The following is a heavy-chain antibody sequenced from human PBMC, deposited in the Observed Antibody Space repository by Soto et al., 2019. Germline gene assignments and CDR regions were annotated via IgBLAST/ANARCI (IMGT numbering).Heavy chain of an antibody. J-gene: IGHJ6*02. CDR1: GFTFSSYG. CDR3: AGGSRYYYYGMDV. CDR2: ISYDGSNK. Sequence: PGGSLRLSCAASGFTFSSYGMHWVRQAPGKGLEWVAVISYDGSNKYYADSVKGRFTISRDNSKNTLYLQMNSLRAEDTAVYYCAGGSRYYYYGMDVWGQGTTVTVSS. V-gene: IGHV3-30*03. D-gene: IGHD1-26*01.